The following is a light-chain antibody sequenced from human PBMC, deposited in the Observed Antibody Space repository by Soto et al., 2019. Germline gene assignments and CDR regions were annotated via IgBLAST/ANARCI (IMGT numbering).Light chain of an antibody. V-gene: IGKV1-27*01. J-gene: IGKJ1*01. CDR1: QGISNY. CDR2: VAS. Sequence: DIQMTQSPSSLSASVGDRVTITCRASQGISNYLAWYQQQPAKVPKLLIYVASTLQSGVPSRFSGSGSGTDFTLTISSRQSADVATSYSQIYNTSPWTFGQGTNVEIK. CDR3: QIYNTSPWT.